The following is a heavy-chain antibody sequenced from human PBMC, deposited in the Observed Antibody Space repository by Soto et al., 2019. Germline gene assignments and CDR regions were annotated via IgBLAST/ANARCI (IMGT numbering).Heavy chain of an antibody. CDR1: GFPFGNYH. CDR3: AKELRLQRAY. V-gene: IGHV3-23*01. D-gene: IGHD4-4*01. CDR2: VSAGGDGT. J-gene: IGHJ4*01. Sequence: PGGSLRLSCEASGFPFGNYHMSWVRQAPGKGLEWVAGVSAGGDGTTYADSVKGRFTISRDNSRNTLYLQMNSLRVDDTALYYCAKELRLQRAYWGQGTLVTVSS.